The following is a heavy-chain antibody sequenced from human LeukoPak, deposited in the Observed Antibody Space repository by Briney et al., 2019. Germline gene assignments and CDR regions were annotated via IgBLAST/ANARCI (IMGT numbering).Heavy chain of an antibody. CDR1: GYTFTSLD. CDR3: ARVDGSPDY. V-gene: IGHV1-8*03. J-gene: IGHJ4*02. CDR2: INSNSGNR. Sequence: ASVKVSCKASGYTFTSLDINWVRQATGQGLEWMGWINSNSGNRGYAQQFQGRVTITRDTSIRTAYMELTSLRSEDTAVYYCARVDGSPDYWGQGTRVTVSS. D-gene: IGHD2-15*01.